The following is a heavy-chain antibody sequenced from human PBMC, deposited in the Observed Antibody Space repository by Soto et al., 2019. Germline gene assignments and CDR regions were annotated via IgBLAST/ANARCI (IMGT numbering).Heavy chain of an antibody. Sequence: QITLKESGPTLVKPTQTLTLTCTFSGFSLSTSGVGVGWIRQPPGKALEWLALIYWDDDKRYSPSLKSRLTITKDTSQNQVVLTMTNMDPVDTATYYCAHNKVEDLGLGGYFDYWGQGTLVTVSS. D-gene: IGHD2-15*01. CDR3: AHNKVEDLGLGGYFDY. J-gene: IGHJ4*02. CDR2: IYWDDDK. V-gene: IGHV2-5*02. CDR1: GFSLSTSGVG.